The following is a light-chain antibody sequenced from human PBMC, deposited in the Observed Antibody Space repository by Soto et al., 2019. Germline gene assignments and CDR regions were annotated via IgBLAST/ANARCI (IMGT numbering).Light chain of an antibody. Sequence: GDRVTITCRASQGISSAFAWYQQKPGTVPKLLIYDVSNLQSGIPSRFSGSGSGTDFTLTISSLQPEDFATYYCLQFETYPLTFGQGTRLEVK. CDR3: LQFETYPLT. CDR2: DVS. CDR1: QGISSA. V-gene: IGKV1-13*02. J-gene: IGKJ5*01.